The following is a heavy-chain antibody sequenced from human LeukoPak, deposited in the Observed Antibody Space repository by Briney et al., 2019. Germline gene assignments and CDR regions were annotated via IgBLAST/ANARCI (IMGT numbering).Heavy chain of an antibody. D-gene: IGHD4-17*01. J-gene: IGHJ5*02. CDR3: ASFSAYGDYGT. V-gene: IGHV4-59*08. Sequence: PSETLSLTCTVSGGSISSYCWSWIRQPPGKGLEWIGYIYYSGSTNYNPSLKSRVTISVDTSKNQFSLKLSSVTAADTAVYYCASFSAYGDYGTWGQGTLVTVSS. CDR1: GGSISSYC. CDR2: IYYSGST.